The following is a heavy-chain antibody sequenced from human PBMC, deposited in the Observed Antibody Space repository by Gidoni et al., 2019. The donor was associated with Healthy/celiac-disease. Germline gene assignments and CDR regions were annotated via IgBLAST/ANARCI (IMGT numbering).Heavy chain of an antibody. V-gene: IGHV3-15*01. J-gene: IGHJ5*02. Sequence: EVQLVESGGGLVKPGGSLRLSCAAYGFPLGKAWMSWVRQAPGKGLEWVGRIKSKTDGGTTDYAAPVKGRFTISRDDSKNTLYLQMNSLKTEDTAVYYCTTTTMVRGVIIYPNNWFDPWGQGTLVTVSS. D-gene: IGHD3-10*01. CDR3: TTTTMVRGVIIYPNNWFDP. CDR2: IKSKTDGGTT. CDR1: GFPLGKAW.